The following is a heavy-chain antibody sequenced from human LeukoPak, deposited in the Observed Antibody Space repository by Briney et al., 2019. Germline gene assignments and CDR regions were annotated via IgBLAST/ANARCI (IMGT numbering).Heavy chain of an antibody. Sequence: PGGSLRLSCAASGFTFSSYAMSWVRQAPEKGLEWVSVISDSGADTSYADSGKGRFTISRDNSKNTLYLQMNSLRAEDTAVYYCAKDQVWGHSSSSGAFDIWGQGTMVTVSS. V-gene: IGHV3-23*01. CDR1: GFTFSSYA. D-gene: IGHD6-6*01. CDR3: AKDQVWGHSSSSGAFDI. J-gene: IGHJ3*02. CDR2: ISDSGADT.